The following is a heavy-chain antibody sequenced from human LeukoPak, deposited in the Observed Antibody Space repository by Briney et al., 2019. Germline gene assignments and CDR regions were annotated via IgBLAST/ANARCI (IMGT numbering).Heavy chain of an antibody. J-gene: IGHJ4*02. V-gene: IGHV4-39*07. Sequence: SETLCLTCTVSGGSISSSSYYWGWIRQPPGKGLEWIGNIYYSGSTYYNPSLKSRVTISVDTSKNQFSLKLSSVTAADTAVYYCARDLTNPDYYFDYWGQGTLVTVSS. CDR2: IYYSGST. CDR1: GGSISSSSYY. CDR3: ARDLTNPDYYFDY. D-gene: IGHD2-2*01.